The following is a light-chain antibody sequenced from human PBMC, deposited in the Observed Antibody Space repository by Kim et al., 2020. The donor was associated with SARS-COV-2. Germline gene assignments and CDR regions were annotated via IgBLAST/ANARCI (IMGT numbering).Light chain of an antibody. J-gene: IGLJ3*02. Sequence: QSALTQPASVSGSPGQSITISCTGTSSDVGGYNYVSWYQQHPGKAPKLMIYDVSQRPSGVANRFSGSKSGNTASLTISGLQAEDEADYYCSSYTSSSTSWVFGGGTQLTVL. V-gene: IGLV2-14*01. CDR3: SSYTSSSTSWV. CDR2: DVS. CDR1: SSDVGGYNY.